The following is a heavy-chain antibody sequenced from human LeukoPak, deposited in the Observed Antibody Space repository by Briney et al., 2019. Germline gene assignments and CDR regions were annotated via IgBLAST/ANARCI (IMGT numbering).Heavy chain of an antibody. CDR2: IHYSGST. CDR3: ARLVWLGESPGSWFDS. D-gene: IGHD3-10*01. J-gene: IGHJ5*01. V-gene: IGHV4-59*11. Sequence: SETLPLTCSVSGGSITSHFWSWIRQPPGKGLEWVGYIHYSGSTNYNPSLKSRVTISPDTSKNQLFLKLNSVTAADTAVYYCARLVWLGESPGSWFDSWGQGTLVTVSS. CDR1: GGSITSHF.